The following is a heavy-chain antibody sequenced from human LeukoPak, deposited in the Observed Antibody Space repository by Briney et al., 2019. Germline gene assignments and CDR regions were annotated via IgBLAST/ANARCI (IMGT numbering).Heavy chain of an antibody. Sequence: GASVKVSCKVTGNTLSEFSMHWVRQSPGKGLEWMGGFDHEVGETVYAQKFQGRVTMTEDTSTETAYMELSSLRSEDTAVYYCATDLLAGGLKTFDPWGQGTLVTVSS. CDR1: GNTLSEFS. CDR2: FDHEVGET. J-gene: IGHJ5*02. V-gene: IGHV1-24*01. CDR3: ATDLLAGGLKTFDP.